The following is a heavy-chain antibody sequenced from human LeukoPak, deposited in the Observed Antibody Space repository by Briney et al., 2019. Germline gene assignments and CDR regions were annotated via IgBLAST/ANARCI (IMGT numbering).Heavy chain of an antibody. V-gene: IGHV4-34*01. CDR3: ARGGGGSYTRAFDI. J-gene: IGHJ3*02. CDR1: GGSFSGYY. D-gene: IGHD1-26*01. Sequence: PSENLSRTCAGYGGSFSGYYWSWIRQPPGNGLEGIGEINHSGSTNYNPSLKSRVTISVDTSKNQFSLKLSSVTAADTAVYYCARGGGGSYTRAFDIWGQGTMVTVSS. CDR2: INHSGST.